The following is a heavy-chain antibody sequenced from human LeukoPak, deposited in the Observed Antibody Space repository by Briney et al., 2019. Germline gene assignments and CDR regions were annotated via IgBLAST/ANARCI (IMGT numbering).Heavy chain of an antibody. CDR3: ASPSPDIAAAGINRLDY. CDR2: IIPIFGTA. CDR1: GGTFSSYA. J-gene: IGHJ4*02. V-gene: IGHV1-69*05. Sequence: SVKVSCKASGGTFSSYAIIWVRQAPGQGLEWMGGIIPIFGTANYAQKFQGRVTITTDESTSTAYMELSSLRSEDTAVYYCASPSPDIAAAGINRLDYWGQGTLVTVSS. D-gene: IGHD6-13*01.